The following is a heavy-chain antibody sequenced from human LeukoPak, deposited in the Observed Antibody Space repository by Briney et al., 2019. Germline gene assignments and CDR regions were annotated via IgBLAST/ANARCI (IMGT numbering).Heavy chain of an antibody. CDR1: GGSVSSGSYY. J-gene: IGHJ4*02. D-gene: IGHD2-21*02. CDR2: IYYNGGP. Sequence: PSETLSLTCTVSGGSVSSGSYYWGWIRQPPGKRLEWIGYIYYNGGPNCNPSLKSRVTISVDTSKNQFSLKLSSVIAADTAVYYCARSEVTGAYYFEYWGQGTLVTVSS. CDR3: ARSEVTGAYYFEY. V-gene: IGHV4-61*01.